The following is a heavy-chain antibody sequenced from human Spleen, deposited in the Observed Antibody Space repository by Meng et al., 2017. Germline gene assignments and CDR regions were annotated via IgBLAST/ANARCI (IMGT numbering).Heavy chain of an antibody. V-gene: IGHV4-4*02. CDR1: GDSISNSNW. CDR2: IYHREIT. Sequence: QLQLQESGSGLVKPSQTLSLTCAVSGDSISNSNWWSWVRQPPGKGLEWIGEIYHREITNYNPSLKSRVTISVDTSKNQFSLKLSSVTAADTAVYHCLRGSGGSVWGQGTLVTVSS. J-gene: IGHJ1*01. D-gene: IGHD3-10*01. CDR3: LRGSGGSV.